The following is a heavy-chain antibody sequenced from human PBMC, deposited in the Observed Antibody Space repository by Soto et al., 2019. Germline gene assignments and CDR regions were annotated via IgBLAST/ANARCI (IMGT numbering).Heavy chain of an antibody. CDR3: ARDRDYGEYVAAPDAFDI. Sequence: QVQLVQSGAEVKKPGSSVKVSCKASGGTFSSYTISWVRQAPGQGLEWMGRIIPILGIANYAQKFQGRVTITADKSTRTAYMELSSLRSEDTAVYYCARDRDYGEYVAAPDAFDIWGQGTMVTVSS. D-gene: IGHD4-17*01. CDR1: GGTFSSYT. V-gene: IGHV1-69*08. J-gene: IGHJ3*02. CDR2: IIPILGIA.